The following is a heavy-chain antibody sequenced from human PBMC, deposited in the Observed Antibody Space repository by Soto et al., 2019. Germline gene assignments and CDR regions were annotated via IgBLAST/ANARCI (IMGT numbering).Heavy chain of an antibody. CDR3: ARGGDSSSGAFDI. J-gene: IGHJ3*02. D-gene: IGHD6-6*01. CDR1: GGTFSSYT. V-gene: IGHV1-69*02. CDR2: IIPILGIA. Sequence: QVQLVQSGAEVKKPGSSVKVSCKASGGTFSSYTISWVRQAPGQGLEWMGRIIPILGIANYAQKFQGRVTITADKSTSTAYMELSSLRSEDTAVYYCARGGDSSSGAFDIWGQGTMVTVSS.